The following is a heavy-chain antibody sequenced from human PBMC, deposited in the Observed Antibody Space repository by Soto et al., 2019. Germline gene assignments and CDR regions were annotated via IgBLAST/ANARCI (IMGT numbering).Heavy chain of an antibody. J-gene: IGHJ4*02. CDR3: ASGVQYDSSGYYYFY. CDR1: GGTFSTYA. CDR2: IIPLFGTA. D-gene: IGHD3-22*01. Sequence: GASVKVSCKASGGTFSTYAIDCVRQAPGQGLEWMGGIIPLFGTAKYAQNFQGRITITADESTNTAYMELRSLRSQDTAVYYCASGVQYDSSGYYYFYWGQGTLGTVYS. V-gene: IGHV1-69*13.